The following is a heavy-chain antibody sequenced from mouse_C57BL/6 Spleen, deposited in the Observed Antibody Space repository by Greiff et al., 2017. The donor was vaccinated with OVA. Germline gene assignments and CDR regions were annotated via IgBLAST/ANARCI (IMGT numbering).Heavy chain of an antibody. J-gene: IGHJ4*01. Sequence: EVMLVESGPELVKPGASVKMSCKASGYTFTDYNMHWVKQSHGKSLEWIGYINPNNGGTSYNQKFKGKATLTVNKSSSTAYMELRSLTSEDSAVYYCARGNFYYAMDYWGQGTSVTVSS. CDR2: INPNNGGT. CDR3: ARGNFYYAMDY. V-gene: IGHV1-22*01. CDR1: GYTFTDYN.